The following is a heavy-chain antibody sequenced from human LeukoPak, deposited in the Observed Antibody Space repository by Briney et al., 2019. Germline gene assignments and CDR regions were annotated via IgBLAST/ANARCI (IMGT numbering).Heavy chain of an antibody. CDR2: INPNSGGT. Sequence: GASVKVSCKASGYTFTGYYMHRVRQAPGQGLEWMGWINPNSGGTNYAQKFQGWVTMTRDTSISTAYMELSRLRSDDTAVYYCARAGTSNDWFDPWGQGTLVTVSS. J-gene: IGHJ5*02. V-gene: IGHV1-2*04. CDR1: GYTFTGYY. D-gene: IGHD2-2*01. CDR3: ARAGTSNDWFDP.